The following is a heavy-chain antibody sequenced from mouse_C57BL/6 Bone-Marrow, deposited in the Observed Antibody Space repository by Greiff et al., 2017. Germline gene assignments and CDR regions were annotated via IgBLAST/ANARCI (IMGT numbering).Heavy chain of an antibody. Sequence: VQLQQSGPGLVQPSQSLSITCTVSGFPLPSYGVHWVRQSPGKGLEWLGVIWRGGSTDYNAAFMSRLSITKDNTKSQVFFKMNSLQSDDTDIYYSATLVATPWFAYWGQGTLVTVSA. CDR1: GFPLPSYG. D-gene: IGHD1-1*01. CDR3: ATLVATPWFAY. J-gene: IGHJ3*01. CDR2: IWRGGST. V-gene: IGHV2-5*01.